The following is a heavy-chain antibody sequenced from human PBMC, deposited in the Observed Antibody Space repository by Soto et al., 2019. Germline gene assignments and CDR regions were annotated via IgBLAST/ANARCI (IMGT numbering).Heavy chain of an antibody. CDR2: IRLYSDGS. D-gene: IGHD2-2*01. CDR3: ARVVPGAEAWFGP. Sequence: QVQLVQSGGEVKRPGASVKVSCKTSGYTFSNYGITWVRLAPGQHLEWLGWIRLYSDGSNYAQKFQGRVSMTTDTSTTTAYMELGSLRSDDTAVYYGARVVPGAEAWFGPWGQGTLVTVSS. V-gene: IGHV1-18*01. CDR1: GYTFSNYG. J-gene: IGHJ5*02.